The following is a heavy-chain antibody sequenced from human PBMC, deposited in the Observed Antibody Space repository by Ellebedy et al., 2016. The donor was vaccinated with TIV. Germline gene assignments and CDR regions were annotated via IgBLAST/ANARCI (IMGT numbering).Heavy chain of an antibody. J-gene: IGHJ4*02. CDR1: GDSINGYY. V-gene: IGHV4-59*08. CDR3: ARQGPYDFDLDY. Sequence: MPSETLSLTCTVSGDSINGYYWSWIRQPPGKGLEYIGHIYYIGTTNYNPSLKSRVTISVDTSKNQFSLKLRSLTAADTAVYFCARQGPYDFDLDYWGQGILVTVSS. D-gene: IGHD3-3*01. CDR2: IYYIGTT.